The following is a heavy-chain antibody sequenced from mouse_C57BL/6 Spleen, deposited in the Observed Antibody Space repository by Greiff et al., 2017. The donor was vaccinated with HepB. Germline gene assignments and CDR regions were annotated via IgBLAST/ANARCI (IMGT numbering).Heavy chain of an antibody. CDR1: GYTFTSYW. CDR2: IDPNRGGT. CDR3: ARRRDFYWYFDV. Sequence: QVQLQQPGAELVKPGASVKLSCKASGYTFTSYWMHWVKQRPGRGLGWIGRIDPNRGGTKYNEKFKSKATLTVDKPSSTAYMQLSSLTSEDSAVYYCARRRDFYWYFDVWGTGTTVTVSS. V-gene: IGHV1-72*01. D-gene: IGHD3-3*01. J-gene: IGHJ1*03.